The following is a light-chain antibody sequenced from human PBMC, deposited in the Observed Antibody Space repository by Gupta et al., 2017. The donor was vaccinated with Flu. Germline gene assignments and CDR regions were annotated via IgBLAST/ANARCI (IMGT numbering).Light chain of an antibody. CDR1: QSLNNY. CDR2: GAS. J-gene: IGKJ1*01. Sequence: GERVTIAFRASQSLNNYLNWYQQKPGKAPRILIFGASSLQSGVPSRFSGSGSGTDFTLTISSLQPEDFATYYCQQSDSIPWTFGQGAKVEIK. CDR3: QQSDSIPWT. V-gene: IGKV1-39*01.